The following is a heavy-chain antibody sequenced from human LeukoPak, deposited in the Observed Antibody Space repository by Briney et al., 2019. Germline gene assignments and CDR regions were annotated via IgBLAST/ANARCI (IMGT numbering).Heavy chain of an antibody. CDR3: ARDPVLIVVSTPLDY. Sequence: SETLSLTCTVSGGSISSGSYYWSWIRQPAGKGLEWIGRIYTSGSTNYNPSLKSRVTISVDTSKNQFSLKLSSVTAADTAVYYCARDPVLIVVSTPLDYWGQGTLVTVSS. CDR2: IYTSGST. V-gene: IGHV4-61*02. CDR1: GGSISSGSYY. J-gene: IGHJ4*02. D-gene: IGHD3-22*01.